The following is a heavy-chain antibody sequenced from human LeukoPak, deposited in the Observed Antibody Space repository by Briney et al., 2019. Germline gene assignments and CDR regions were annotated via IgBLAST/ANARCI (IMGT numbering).Heavy chain of an antibody. V-gene: IGHV6-1*01. Sequence: SQTLSLTCAISGDSVSSNSAAWNWIRQSPSRGLEWLGRTYYRSKWYNDYAVSVKSRITINPDTSKNQFSLKLSSVTAADTAVYYCAREGVHDYGDYAPSTWFDPWGQGTLVTVSS. D-gene: IGHD4-17*01. CDR1: GDSVSSNSAA. CDR2: TYYRSKWYN. J-gene: IGHJ5*02. CDR3: AREGVHDYGDYAPSTWFDP.